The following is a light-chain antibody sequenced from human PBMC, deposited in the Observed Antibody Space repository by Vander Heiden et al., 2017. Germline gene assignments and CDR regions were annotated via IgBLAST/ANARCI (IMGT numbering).Light chain of an antibody. Sequence: SYELTQPPSVSVSPGQTARVTCPGDALPNQYVYWYQQKPGQAPVLVIYKDSERPSGIPERFSGSSSGTTVTLTISGVQAEDEADYYCQSADSSGTYWVFGGGTKLTVL. CDR2: KDS. V-gene: IGLV3-25*03. CDR1: ALPNQY. CDR3: QSADSSGTYWV. J-gene: IGLJ3*02.